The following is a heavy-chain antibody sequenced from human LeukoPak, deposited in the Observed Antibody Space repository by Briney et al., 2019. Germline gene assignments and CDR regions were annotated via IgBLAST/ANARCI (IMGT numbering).Heavy chain of an antibody. D-gene: IGHD3-10*01. CDR1: GYTFTSYG. Sequence: ASVKVSCKASGYTFTSYGISWVRQAPGQGLEWMGWISAYNGNTNYAQKFQGRVTMTRDTSTSTVYMELSSLRSEDTAVYYCASRGEDYGSGSYGGVFDYWGQGTLVTVSS. V-gene: IGHV1-18*01. J-gene: IGHJ4*02. CDR2: ISAYNGNT. CDR3: ASRGEDYGSGSYGGVFDY.